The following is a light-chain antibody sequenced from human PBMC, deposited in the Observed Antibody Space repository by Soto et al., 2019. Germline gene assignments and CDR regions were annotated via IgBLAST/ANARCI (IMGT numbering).Light chain of an antibody. V-gene: IGKV1-39*01. J-gene: IGKJ2*01. CDR3: QQSDKIPYT. CDR2: AAS. CDR1: QSIGRS. Sequence: DIQMTQSPSSLSASVGDRVTITCRASQSIGRSLNWYQQKPGKVPKLLIYAASSLQSGVPSEFSGSGSGTDFTLTISSLHTEDFATYYCQQSDKIPYTFGQGTKLEMK.